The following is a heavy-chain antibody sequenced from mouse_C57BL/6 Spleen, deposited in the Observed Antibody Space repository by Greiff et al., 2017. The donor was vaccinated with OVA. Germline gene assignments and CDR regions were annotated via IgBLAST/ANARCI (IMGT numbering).Heavy chain of an antibody. V-gene: IGHV5-6*01. J-gene: IGHJ3*01. CDR1: GFTFSSYG. CDR2: ISSGGSYT. Sequence: EVKLMESGGDLVKPGGSLKLSCAASGFTFSSYGMSWVRQTPDKRLEWVATISSGGSYTYYPDSVKGRFTISRDNAKNTLYLQMSSLKSEDTAMYYCARHDYDYDGWFAYWGQGTLVTVSA. D-gene: IGHD2-4*01. CDR3: ARHDYDYDGWFAY.